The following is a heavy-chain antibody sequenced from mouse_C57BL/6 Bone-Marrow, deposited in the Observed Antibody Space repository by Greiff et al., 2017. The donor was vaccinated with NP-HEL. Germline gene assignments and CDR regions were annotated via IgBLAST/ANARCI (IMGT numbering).Heavy chain of an antibody. CDR1: GFTFSDYY. V-gene: IGHV5-12*01. CDR3: ARLIYGIYAMDY. D-gene: IGHD2-1*01. CDR2: ISTGGGST. Sequence: EVQLQESGGGLVQPGGSLKLSCAASGFTFSDYYMYWVRQTPEQRLEWVACISTGGGSTYYPATVKGRFTISRDNAKNTLYLQRSRLKSEDTAKYYCARLIYGIYAMDYWGQGTSVTVSS. J-gene: IGHJ4*01.